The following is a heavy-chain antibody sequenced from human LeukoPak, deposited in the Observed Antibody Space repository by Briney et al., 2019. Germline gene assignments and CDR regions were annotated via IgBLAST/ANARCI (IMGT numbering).Heavy chain of an antibody. D-gene: IGHD3-22*01. V-gene: IGHV3-23*01. CDR2: ISDSGGTT. J-gene: IGHJ4*02. Sequence: GGSLRLSCVVSGITLSNYGMSWVRQAPGKGLEWVAGISDSGGTTNYADSVKGRFTVARDNPKNTLYLQMNSLRAEDTAVYFCAKRGLVIRVILVGFHKQAYYFESWGQGVLVTVSS. CDR3: AKRGLVIRVILVGFHKQAYYFES. CDR1: GITLSNYG.